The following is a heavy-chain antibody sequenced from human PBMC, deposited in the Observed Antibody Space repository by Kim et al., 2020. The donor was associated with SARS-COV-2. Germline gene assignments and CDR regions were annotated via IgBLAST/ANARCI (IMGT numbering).Heavy chain of an antibody. CDR3: ATTGMGTFFQYYFDY. CDR2: FDPEDGET. J-gene: IGHJ4*02. CDR1: GYTLTELS. D-gene: IGHD7-27*01. Sequence: ASVKVSCKVSGYTLTELSMHWVRQAPGKGLEWMGGFDPEDGETIYAQKFQGRVTMTEDTSTDTAYMELSSLRSEDTAVYYCATTGMGTFFQYYFDYWGQGTLVTVSS. V-gene: IGHV1-24*01.